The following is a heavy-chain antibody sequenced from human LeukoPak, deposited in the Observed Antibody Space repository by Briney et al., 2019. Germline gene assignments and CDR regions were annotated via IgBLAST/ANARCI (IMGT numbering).Heavy chain of an antibody. V-gene: IGHV1-58*01. D-gene: IGHD1-26*01. Sequence: APVTVSCKASGFTFTSSAVQWVRQARGQRLEWIGWIVVGSGNTNYAQKFQERVTITRDMSTSTAYMELSSLRSEDTAVYYCARDSGSWQRSYYFDYWGQGTLVTVSS. J-gene: IGHJ4*02. CDR2: IVVGSGNT. CDR1: GFTFTSSA. CDR3: ARDSGSWQRSYYFDY.